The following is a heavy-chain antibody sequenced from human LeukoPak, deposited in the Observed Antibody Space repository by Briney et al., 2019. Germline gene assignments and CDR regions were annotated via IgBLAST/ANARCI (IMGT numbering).Heavy chain of an antibody. D-gene: IGHD3-22*01. Sequence: GGSLRLSCAASGFTFSTYWMHWVRQAPGKGLLWVSRIKSDGSTNYADSVKGRFTISRDNAKNTVSLQRNSLRPADTGVYYCARAPSEIGGYYPEYFRHWGQGTLVTVSS. J-gene: IGHJ1*01. V-gene: IGHV3-74*01. CDR3: ARAPSEIGGYYPEYFRH. CDR2: IKSDGST. CDR1: GFTFSTYW.